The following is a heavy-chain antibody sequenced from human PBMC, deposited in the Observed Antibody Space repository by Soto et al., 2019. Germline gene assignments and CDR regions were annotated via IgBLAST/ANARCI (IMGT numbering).Heavy chain of an antibody. J-gene: IGHJ4*02. D-gene: IGHD1-1*01. CDR3: ARRYGYSFDY. V-gene: IGHV4-59*08. Sequence: SETLSLTCTVSGGSISSYYWSWIRQPPGKGLEWIGYIYYSRSTNYNPSLKSRVTISVDTSKNQFSLKLSSVTAADTAVYYCARRYGYSFDYWGQGTLVTVSS. CDR1: GGSISSYY. CDR2: IYYSRST.